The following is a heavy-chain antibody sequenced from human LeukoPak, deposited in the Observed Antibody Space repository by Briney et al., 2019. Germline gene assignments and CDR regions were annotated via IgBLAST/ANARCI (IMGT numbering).Heavy chain of an antibody. CDR3: ARQTAMGRSGDY. J-gene: IGHJ4*02. CDR1: GYSFTSYW. V-gene: IGHV5-51*01. D-gene: IGHD7-27*01. Sequence: LGESLKISCKASGYSFTSYWIGWVRQMPGKGLEWMGIIDPSDSDIRYTPSFQGQVTISADKSLSTAYLQWNSLKALDTAIYYCARQTAMGRSGDYWGQGTLVTVSS. CDR2: IDPSDSDI.